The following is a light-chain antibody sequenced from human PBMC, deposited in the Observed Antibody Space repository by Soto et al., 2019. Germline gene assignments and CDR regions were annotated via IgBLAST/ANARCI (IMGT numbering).Light chain of an antibody. CDR3: QQYGSSPFT. J-gene: IGKJ3*01. V-gene: IGKV3-20*01. CDR2: GAS. CDR1: QSVSSNY. Sequence: EIVLTQSPGTLSLSPGEGATLSCRASQSVSSNYLTWYQQKPGQAPRLLIYGASSRATGIPDRFSGSGSGTDFTLTISRLEPEDFAVYYCQQYGSSPFTFGPGTKVDI.